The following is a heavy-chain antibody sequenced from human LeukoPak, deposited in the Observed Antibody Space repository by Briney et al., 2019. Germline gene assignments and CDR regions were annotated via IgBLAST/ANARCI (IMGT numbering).Heavy chain of an antibody. CDR1: GFTFSSYA. J-gene: IGHJ5*02. Sequence: PGGSLGLSCAASGFTFSSYAMSWVRQAPGKGLEWVSAISGNGMSTYYADSVKGRFTISRDNSKNTLYLQMNSLRAEDTAVYYCAKAVITGTYWFDPWGQGTLVTVSS. CDR3: AKAVITGTYWFDP. CDR2: ISGNGMST. V-gene: IGHV3-23*01. D-gene: IGHD1-20*01.